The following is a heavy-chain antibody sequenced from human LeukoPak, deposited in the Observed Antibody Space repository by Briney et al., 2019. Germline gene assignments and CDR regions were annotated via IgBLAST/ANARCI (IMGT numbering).Heavy chain of an antibody. CDR3: ARLGYSSSWYRPGSIDY. D-gene: IGHD6-13*01. CDR2: ISYEGSTK. Sequence: GGSLRLSCAASGFTFSSYGMHWVRQAPGKGLEWVAVISYEGSTKYYADSVKGRFTISRDSSKNTLYLQMNSLRPEDTAVYYCARLGYSSSWYRPGSIDYWGQGTLVTVSS. V-gene: IGHV3-30*03. CDR1: GFTFSSYG. J-gene: IGHJ4*02.